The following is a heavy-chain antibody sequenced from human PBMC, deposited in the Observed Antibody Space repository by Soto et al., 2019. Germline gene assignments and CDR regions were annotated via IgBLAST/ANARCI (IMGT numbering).Heavy chain of an antibody. CDR3: ARNWFSVAGRFNFDY. V-gene: IGHV4-59*01. CDR2: VDYSGNS. Sequence: SETLSLTCTVSGGSINTYYWSWIRQPPGKGLEWIGYVDYSGNSDSSPSLKSRVTISIDTSKKQVSPKLNSVTAADTAVYYCARNWFSVAGRFNFDYWGQGIPVTVSS. CDR1: GGSINTYY. J-gene: IGHJ4*02. D-gene: IGHD6-19*01.